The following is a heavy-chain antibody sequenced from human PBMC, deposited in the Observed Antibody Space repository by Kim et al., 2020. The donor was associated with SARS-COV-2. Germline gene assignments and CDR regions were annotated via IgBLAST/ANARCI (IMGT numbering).Heavy chain of an antibody. V-gene: IGHV4-59*01. CDR1: GGSISSYY. D-gene: IGHD6-13*01. Sequence: SETLSLTCTVSGGSISSYYWSWIRQPPGKGLEWIGYIYYSGSTNYNPSLKSRVTISVDPSKNQFSLKLSSVAAADTAVYYCASFLAGTSLWDAFDIWGQGTMVTVSS. CDR3: ASFLAGTSLWDAFDI. CDR2: IYYSGST. J-gene: IGHJ3*02.